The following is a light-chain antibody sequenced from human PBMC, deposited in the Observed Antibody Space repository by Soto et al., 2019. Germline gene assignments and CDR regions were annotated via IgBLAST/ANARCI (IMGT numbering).Light chain of an antibody. CDR2: EVS. CDR3: SSYAGTNTPYV. Sequence: QSVLTQPPSASGSPGQSVTISCTGTSSEVSCYYYVSWYQQHPGKAPKLMIYEVSKRPSGVPDRFSGSKSGNTASLTVSGLQAEDEADYYCSSYAGTNTPYVFGTG. V-gene: IGLV2-8*01. CDR1: SSEVSCYYY. J-gene: IGLJ1*01.